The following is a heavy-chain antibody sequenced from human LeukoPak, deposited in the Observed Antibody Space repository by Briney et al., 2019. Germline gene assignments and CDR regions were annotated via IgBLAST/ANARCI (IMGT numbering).Heavy chain of an antibody. Sequence: SVKVSCKASGFTFTSSAMQWVRQARGHRLGWLGWIVVGSGNIHYAQKFQERVTITRDMSASTAYMELGSLRSEDTAVYYCAADWVAAAGALRYYYYMDVWGKGTTVTVSS. V-gene: IGHV1-58*02. CDR3: AADWVAAAGALRYYYYMDV. D-gene: IGHD6-13*01. CDR1: GFTFTSSA. CDR2: IVVGSGNI. J-gene: IGHJ6*03.